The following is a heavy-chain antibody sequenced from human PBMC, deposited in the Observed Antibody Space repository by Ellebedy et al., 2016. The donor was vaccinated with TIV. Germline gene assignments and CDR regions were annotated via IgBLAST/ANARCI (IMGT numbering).Heavy chain of an antibody. CDR3: ARRNPGGFDPFFDY. D-gene: IGHD5-12*01. V-gene: IGHV3-74*03. CDR2: INEDGSTT. CDR1: GFTFSNYW. Sequence: GESLKISCAASGFTFSNYWMHWVRQAPGKGLVWISSINEDGSTTTYVDAVRGRVTISRYNAKNTLYLQMNSLRGEDTAMYYCARRNPGGFDPFFDYWGQGTLVTVSS. J-gene: IGHJ4*02.